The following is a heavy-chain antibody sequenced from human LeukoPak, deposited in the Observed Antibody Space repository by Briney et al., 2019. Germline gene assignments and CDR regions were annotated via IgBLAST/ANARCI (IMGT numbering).Heavy chain of an antibody. CDR2: IYATDLT. V-gene: IGHV4-4*07. Sequence: SETLSLTCTVSGRSISSVYWNWIRQSAGKGLEWIGRIYATDLTNYNPSLKSRVTFSVDTSKNELSLTLKSVTAAETAVYYCARGFGSGTSPIDLWGQGALVTVSS. D-gene: IGHD3-10*01. CDR1: GRSISSVY. J-gene: IGHJ5*02. CDR3: ARGFGSGTSPIDL.